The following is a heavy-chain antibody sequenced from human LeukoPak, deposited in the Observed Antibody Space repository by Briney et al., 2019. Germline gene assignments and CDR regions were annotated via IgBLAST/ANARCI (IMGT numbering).Heavy chain of an antibody. D-gene: IGHD2-21*02. CDR1: GYTFTSYY. Sequence: ASVKVSCKASGYTFTSYYMHWVRQAPGQGLEWMGIINPSGGSTSYAQKFQGRVTMTRDTSTSTVYMELSSLRSEDTAVYYCARGPSSKGQCGGDCFNWFDPWGQGTLVTVSP. CDR2: INPSGGST. CDR3: ARGPSSKGQCGGDCFNWFDP. V-gene: IGHV1-46*01. J-gene: IGHJ5*02.